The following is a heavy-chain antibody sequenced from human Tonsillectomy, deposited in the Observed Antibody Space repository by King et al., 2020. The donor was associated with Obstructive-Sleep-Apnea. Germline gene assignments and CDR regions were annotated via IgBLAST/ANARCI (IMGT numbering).Heavy chain of an antibody. CDR2: IYYSGST. D-gene: IGHD1-1*01. Sequence: LQLQESGPGLVKPSETLSLTCTVSGGSISSSSYYWGWIRQPPGKGLEWIGSIYYSGSTYYNPSLKSRVTISVDTSKNQFSLKLSSVTAADTAVYYCARDPPLEPRFYYYGMDVWGQGTTVTVSS. CDR1: GGSISSSSYY. CDR3: ARDPPLEPRFYYYGMDV. V-gene: IGHV4-39*07. J-gene: IGHJ6*02.